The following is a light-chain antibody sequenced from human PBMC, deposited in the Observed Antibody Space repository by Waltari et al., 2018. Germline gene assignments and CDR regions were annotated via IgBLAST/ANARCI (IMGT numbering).Light chain of an antibody. V-gene: IGKV1-9*01. Sequence: IQLTQSPLSLSASVGDRVTITCRASQGISSYLAWYQQKAGRAPKLLIYGGSTLPNGVPSRFSGSGFGTDVTLTISSLQPEDFATYYCLQVNSYPFTFGPGTTVDIK. CDR3: LQVNSYPFT. CDR2: GGS. CDR1: QGISSY. J-gene: IGKJ3*01.